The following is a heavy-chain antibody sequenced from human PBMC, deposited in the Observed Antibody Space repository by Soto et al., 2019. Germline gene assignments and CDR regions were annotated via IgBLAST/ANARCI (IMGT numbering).Heavy chain of an antibody. Sequence: QVQLVQSGAEVKKPGSSVKVSCKASGGTFSSYAISWVRQAPGQGLARMGGSIPIVGTANYAQKFKGRVMSTADESTGTAYMELSRLRSEDTAVYYCARGGGRDSSSWYFDYWGEGGLVTVSS. CDR1: GGTFSSYA. J-gene: IGHJ4*02. V-gene: IGHV1-69*01. D-gene: IGHD6-13*01. CDR2: SIPIVGTA. CDR3: ARGGGRDSSSWYFDY.